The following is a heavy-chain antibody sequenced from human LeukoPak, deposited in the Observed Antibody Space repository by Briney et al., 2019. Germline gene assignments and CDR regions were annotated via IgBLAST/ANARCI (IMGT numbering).Heavy chain of an antibody. D-gene: IGHD3-22*01. J-gene: IGHJ6*02. CDR3: AKDGRSGYYYPYYYYGMDV. CDR1: GFTFDDYA. CDR2: ISGDGGST. V-gene: IGHV3-43*02. Sequence: GGSLRLSCAASGFTFDDYAMHWVRHAPGKGLEWVSLISGDGGSTYYADSVKGRFTISRDNSKNSLYLQMNSLRTEDTALYYCAKDGRSGYYYPYYYYGMDVWGQGTTVTVSS.